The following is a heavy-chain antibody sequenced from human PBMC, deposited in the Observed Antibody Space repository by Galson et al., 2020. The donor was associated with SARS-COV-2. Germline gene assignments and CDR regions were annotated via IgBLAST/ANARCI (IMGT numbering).Heavy chain of an antibody. Sequence: SETLSLTCAVYGGSFNDYSWTWVRQPPGKGLEWIGENSHSGSTNYSPSLKSRVFMSVDTSKNQFSLKLRSVTAADTAVYYCARGGSRPIMVFDYYYFYMDVWGKGTTVTVSS. CDR1: GGSFNDYS. V-gene: IGHV4-34*01. CDR2: NSHSGST. J-gene: IGHJ6*03. CDR3: ARGGSRPIMVFDYYYFYMDV. D-gene: IGHD2-8*01.